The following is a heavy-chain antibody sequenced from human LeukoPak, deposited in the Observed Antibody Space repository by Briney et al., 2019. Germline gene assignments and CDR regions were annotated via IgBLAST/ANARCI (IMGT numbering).Heavy chain of an antibody. J-gene: IGHJ6*02. CDR1: GGSISSGGYS. CDR2: IYYSGST. Sequence: PSQTLSLTCTVSGGSISSGGYSWSWIRQHPGKGLEWIGYIYYSGSTYYNPSLKSRVTISVDTSKNQFSLKLSSVTAADTAVYYCARSYGDYVSKSAETQYYYYYGMDVWGQGTTVTVSS. V-gene: IGHV4-31*03. D-gene: IGHD4-17*01. CDR3: ARSYGDYVSKSAETQYYYYYGMDV.